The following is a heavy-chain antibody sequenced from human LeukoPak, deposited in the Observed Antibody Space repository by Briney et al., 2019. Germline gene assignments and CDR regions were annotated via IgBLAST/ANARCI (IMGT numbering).Heavy chain of an antibody. J-gene: IGHJ4*02. Sequence: GGSLRLSCAASGFTLSTYWMSWVRQALGKGLEWIAKIQADGSEKYYVDSVKGRFTISRDNANNLLYLQMNSLRGEDTAVYYCTRDRSRAEDDWGQGTLVTVSS. V-gene: IGHV3-7*01. CDR3: TRDRSRAEDD. D-gene: IGHD1-14*01. CDR1: GFTLSTYW. CDR2: IQADGSEK.